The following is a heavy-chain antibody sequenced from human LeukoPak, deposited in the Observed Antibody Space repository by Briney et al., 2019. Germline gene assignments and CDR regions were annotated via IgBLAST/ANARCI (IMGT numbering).Heavy chain of an antibody. V-gene: IGHV4-4*07. CDR3: ARLFDRDI. CDR2: IHGTLGST. CDR1: GGPLRNAY. D-gene: IGHD3-22*01. J-gene: IGHJ3*02. Sequence: PSETLSLISTVSGGPLRNAYWSWVRHSAGRGMQWIGRIHGTLGSTNHNPSLKRRVVMSLDTSSNQFSLRLSALTAADTATYYCARLFDRDIWGQGTVVTVS.